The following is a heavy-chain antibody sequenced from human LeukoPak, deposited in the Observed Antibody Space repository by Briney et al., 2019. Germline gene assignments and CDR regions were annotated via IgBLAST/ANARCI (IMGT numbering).Heavy chain of an antibody. CDR3: AREEIDSGPTIS. J-gene: IGHJ5*02. D-gene: IGHD3-10*01. Sequence: PSETLSLTCTVSGDSISNYYWSWIRQPAGKGLEWIGRIYTSGSTNYNPSLKSRVTMSVDTSKNQFSLKLSSVTAADTAVYYCAREEIDSGPTISWGQGTLVTVSS. CDR2: IYTSGST. CDR1: GDSISNYY. V-gene: IGHV4-4*07.